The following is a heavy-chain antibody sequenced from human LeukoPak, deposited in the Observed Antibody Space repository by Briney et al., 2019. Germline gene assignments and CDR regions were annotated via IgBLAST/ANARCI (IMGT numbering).Heavy chain of an antibody. CDR2: ISGSGDNT. CDR3: VKGAKYSGSSVDYFYMDV. V-gene: IGHV3-23*01. D-gene: IGHD1-26*01. CDR1: GFTFDDYG. J-gene: IGHJ6*03. Sequence: PGGFLRLSCAASGFTFDDYGMSWVRQAPGKGLEWVSVISGSGDNTYHADSVKGRFIISRDNSNNTLSVQMNSLRAEDTAVYYCVKGAKYSGSSVDYFYMDVWAKGTTVTVSS.